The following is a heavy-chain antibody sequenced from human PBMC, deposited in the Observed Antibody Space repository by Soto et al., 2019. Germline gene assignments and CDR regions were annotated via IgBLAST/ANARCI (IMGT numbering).Heavy chain of an antibody. CDR2: INGGRS. CDR3: ATHGWDL. V-gene: IGHV3-23*02. D-gene: IGHD6-19*01. CDR1: RLTGLTFSRYD. Sequence: EVQRLESGGGLVQPGGCLRLSCAASRLTGLTFSRYDMSWVRQAPGRGLEWVSAINGGRSFYGDSVEGRFTVSRDDSKNTLYLQMDRLRVEDTAIYYWATHGWDLWGQGTRVTVSS. J-gene: IGHJ5*02.